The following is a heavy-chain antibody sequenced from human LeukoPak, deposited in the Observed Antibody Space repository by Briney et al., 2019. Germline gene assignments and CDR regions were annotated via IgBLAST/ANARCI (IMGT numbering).Heavy chain of an antibody. V-gene: IGHV1-18*01. CDR1: GYTFSSYD. D-gene: IGHD1-26*01. J-gene: IGHJ4*02. Sequence: ASVKVSCKASGYTFSSYDINWVRQATGQGLEWMGWISGYNGNANYAQKVQGRVTMTTDTSTSTAYMELRSLTYDDTAVYYCARTPQGSYLDYWGQGTLVTVSS. CDR2: ISGYNGNA. CDR3: ARTPQGSYLDY.